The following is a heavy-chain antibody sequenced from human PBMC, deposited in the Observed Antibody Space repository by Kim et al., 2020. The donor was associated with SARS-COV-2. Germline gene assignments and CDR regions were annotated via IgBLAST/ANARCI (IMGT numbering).Heavy chain of an antibody. J-gene: IGHJ4*02. Sequence: SETLSLTCAVYGGSFSGYYWSWIRQPPGKGLEWIGEINHSGSTNYNPSLKSRVTISVDTSKNQFSLKLSSVTAADTAVYYCARARYDSYFDYWGQGTLVTVSS. V-gene: IGHV4-34*01. CDR2: INHSGST. D-gene: IGHD3-22*01. CDR1: GGSFSGYY. CDR3: ARARYDSYFDY.